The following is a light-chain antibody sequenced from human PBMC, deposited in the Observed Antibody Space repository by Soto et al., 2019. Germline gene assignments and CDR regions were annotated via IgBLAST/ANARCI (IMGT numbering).Light chain of an antibody. CDR2: QVT. V-gene: IGLV2-23*02. CDR1: SSDIGGYYY. CDR3: CSYAGGSTWV. Sequence: QSALTQPASVSGSPGQSITISCTGTSSDIGGYYYVSWYQHHPGKAPKLLIYQVTNRPSRVSNRFSGSKSGNTASLTISGLQADDEATYYCCSYAGGSTWVFGGGTKLTVL. J-gene: IGLJ2*01.